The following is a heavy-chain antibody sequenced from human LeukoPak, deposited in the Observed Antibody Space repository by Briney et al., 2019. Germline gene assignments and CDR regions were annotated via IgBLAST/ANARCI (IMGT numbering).Heavy chain of an antibody. CDR2: ISYDGSNK. J-gene: IGHJ4*02. Sequence: PGGSLRLSCAASGFTFSSYGMHWVRQAPGKGLEWVAVISYDGSNKCYADSVKGRFTISRDNSKNTLYLQMNSLRAEDTAVYYCAKDGGGLWFGGDTYYFDYWGQGTLVTVSS. V-gene: IGHV3-30*18. D-gene: IGHD3-10*01. CDR3: AKDGGGLWFGGDTYYFDY. CDR1: GFTFSSYG.